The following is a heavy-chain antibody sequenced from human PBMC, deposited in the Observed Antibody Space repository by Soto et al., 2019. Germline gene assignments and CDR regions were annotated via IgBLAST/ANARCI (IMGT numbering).Heavy chain of an antibody. CDR2: IHSSGTF. CDR1: GASISNAY. Sequence: SETLSLTCTVSGASISNAYWSWIRQAAGKRLEWIGRIHSSGTFNYNPSLKSRVSISRDMSKNQISLRLTSVTAADTAVYYCARDPSGHPPLYRFDPWGQGTLVTVSS. CDR3: ARDPSGHPPLYRFDP. V-gene: IGHV4-4*07. D-gene: IGHD1-26*01. J-gene: IGHJ5*02.